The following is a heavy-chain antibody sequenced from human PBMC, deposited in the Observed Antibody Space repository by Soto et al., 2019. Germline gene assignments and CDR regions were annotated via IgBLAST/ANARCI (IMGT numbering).Heavy chain of an antibody. CDR3: AREXSGSYHPLLDRYYGMDV. Sequence: GGSLRLSCAASGFTVSSNYMSWVRQAPGKGLEWVSVIYSGGSTYYADSVKGRFTISRDNSKNTLYLQMNSLRAEDTAVYYCAREXSGSYHPLLDRYYGMDVWGQGTTVTVSS. D-gene: IGHD1-26*01. CDR1: GFTVSSNY. CDR2: IYSGGST. J-gene: IGHJ6*02. V-gene: IGHV3-53*01.